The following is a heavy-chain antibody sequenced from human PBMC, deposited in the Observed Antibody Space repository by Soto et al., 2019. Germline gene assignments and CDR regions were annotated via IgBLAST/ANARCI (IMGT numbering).Heavy chain of an antibody. CDR1: GFNLNTYG. V-gene: IGHV3-30*03. CDR3: VRDLALMADY. D-gene: IGHD3-16*01. J-gene: IGHJ4*02. CDR2: ILYDGSKK. Sequence: LRLSCVASGFNLNTYGIYRVRQAPGKGLQWVAQILYDGSKKHYADSVKGRFTITRDNSKNTVYLQMDSLRVDDTAMYYCVRDLALMADYWGQGTLVTVSS.